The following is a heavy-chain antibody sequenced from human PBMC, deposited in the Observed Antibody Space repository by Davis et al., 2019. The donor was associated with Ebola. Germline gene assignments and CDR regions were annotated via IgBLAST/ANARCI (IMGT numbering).Heavy chain of an antibody. CDR2: ISGSGGST. J-gene: IGHJ4*02. CDR3: AKRTTGYGVDY. CDR1: GF. D-gene: IGHD1-1*01. V-gene: IGHV3-23*01. Sequence: GGSLRLSCAASGFMSWVRQAPGKGLEWVSAISGSGGSTYYADSVKGRFTISRDNSKNTLYLQMSSLRAEDTAVYYCAKRTTGYGVDYWGQGTLVTVSS.